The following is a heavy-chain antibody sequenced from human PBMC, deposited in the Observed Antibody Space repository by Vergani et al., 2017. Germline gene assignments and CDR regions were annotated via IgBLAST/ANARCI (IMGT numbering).Heavy chain of an antibody. Sequence: QVQLVQSGAEVKKPGASVKVPCKASGYTFSSYGISWVRQAPGQGLEWMGWISVYNGNRKYAKRLQGRVTMTTDTSTSTDYMELRSLRSDDTAVYYCASTTYYYGSGSYIGCDYWGQGTLVTVSS. V-gene: IGHV1-18*01. D-gene: IGHD3-10*01. CDR3: ASTTYYYGSGSYIGCDY. CDR2: ISVYNGNR. J-gene: IGHJ4*02. CDR1: GYTFSSYG.